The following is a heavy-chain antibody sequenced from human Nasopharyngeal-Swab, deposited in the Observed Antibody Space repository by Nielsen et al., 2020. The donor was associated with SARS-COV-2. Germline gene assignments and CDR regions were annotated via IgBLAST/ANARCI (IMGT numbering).Heavy chain of an antibody. D-gene: IGHD6-19*01. CDR1: GFSFSTFW. CDR3: ARDQFSASSGWDY. Sequence: GESLKISCAASGFSFSTFWMHWVRQVPGEGLVWVSRINTDGRRTNYAESVKGRFTISRDNVKNMLYLQMNSLRAEDTAVYYCARDQFSASSGWDYWGQGTLVTVSS. CDR2: INTDGRRT. V-gene: IGHV3-74*01. J-gene: IGHJ4*02.